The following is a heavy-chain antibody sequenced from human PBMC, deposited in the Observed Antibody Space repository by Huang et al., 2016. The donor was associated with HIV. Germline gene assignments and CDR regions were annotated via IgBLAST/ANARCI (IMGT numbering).Heavy chain of an antibody. Sequence: GYTCNKKGLNGGRKGPGNRIEWMGWSKDGNGNTKFSQKCQGRVTITKDTSADTAYMDVSSLTSEDTAVYYCARERNNWYLNDAYDIWGQGTVVTVSS. J-gene: IGHJ3*02. V-gene: IGHV1-3*01. CDR3: ARERNNWYLNDAYDI. CDR1: GYTCNKKG. CDR2: SKDGNGNT. D-gene: IGHD1-1*01.